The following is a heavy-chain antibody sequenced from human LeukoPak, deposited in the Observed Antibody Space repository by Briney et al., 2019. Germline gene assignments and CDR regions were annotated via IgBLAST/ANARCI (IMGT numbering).Heavy chain of an antibody. D-gene: IGHD3-16*01. J-gene: IGHJ4*02. Sequence: GGSLRLSCTAPGLTFGSYTMSWVRQAQGQGLEWVSGITATGSRTYYADSVKGRFTISRDSSKNTLYLQLNSLRADDTAVYYCATSMGGGNIDYWGQGALVTVSS. CDR3: ATSMGGGNIDY. V-gene: IGHV3-23*01. CDR1: GLTFGSYT. CDR2: ITATGSRT.